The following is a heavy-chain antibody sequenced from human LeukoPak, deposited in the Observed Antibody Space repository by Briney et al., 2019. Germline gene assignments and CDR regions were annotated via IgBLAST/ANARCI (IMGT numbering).Heavy chain of an antibody. Sequence: GGSLRLSCAASGFTFSSYWMSWVRQAPGKGLEWVANIKQDGSEKYYVDSVKGRFTISRDNAKNSLYLQMNSLRAEDTAVYYCARVPYDFWSGYYFDYWGQGTLVTVSS. D-gene: IGHD3-3*01. CDR2: IKQDGSEK. CDR3: ARVPYDFWSGYYFDY. CDR1: GFTFSSYW. J-gene: IGHJ4*02. V-gene: IGHV3-7*01.